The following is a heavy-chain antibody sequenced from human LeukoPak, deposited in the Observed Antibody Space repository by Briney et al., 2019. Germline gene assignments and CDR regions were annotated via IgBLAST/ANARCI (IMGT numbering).Heavy chain of an antibody. D-gene: IGHD3-22*01. CDR3: AIMHRYYDGSGYWVQ. CDR1: GFTFSIYA. V-gene: IGHV3-23*01. CDR2: ISSSGCST. Sequence: GGSLRLSCAASGFTFSIYAMIWVPEAPGKGLEGVSGISSSGCSTSYADSVKRRFHISRDNPRNTLYMQMSSLRAEDTAVYYCAIMHRYYDGSGYWVQWGQGTLVTVSS. J-gene: IGHJ4*02.